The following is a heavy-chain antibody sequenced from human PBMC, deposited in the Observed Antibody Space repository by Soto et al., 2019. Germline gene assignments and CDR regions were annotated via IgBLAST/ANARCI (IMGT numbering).Heavy chain of an antibody. V-gene: IGHV3-11*01. Sequence: GGSLRLSCAASGFTFSDYYMSWIRQAPGKGLEWVSYISSSGSTIYYADSVKGRFTISRDNAKNSLYLQMNSLRAEDTAVYYCARGTLTSYQYCSGGSCYSSFDYWGQGTLVTVSS. J-gene: IGHJ4*02. CDR2: ISSSGSTI. D-gene: IGHD2-15*01. CDR1: GFTFSDYY. CDR3: ARGTLTSYQYCSGGSCYSSFDY.